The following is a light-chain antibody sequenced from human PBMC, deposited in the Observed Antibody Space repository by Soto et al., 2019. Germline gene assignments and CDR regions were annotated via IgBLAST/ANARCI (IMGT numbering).Light chain of an antibody. V-gene: IGLV2-8*01. CDR2: EAN. CDR1: SSDVGGYNY. CDR3: SSYAGSSNV. Sequence: QSVLTQPPSASGSPGQSVAISCTGTSSDVGGYNYVSWYQQHPGKAPKLMIYEANKRPSWVPDRFSGSKSGNTASLTVSGLQAEDEADYYCSSYAGSSNVFGTGTKVTVL. J-gene: IGLJ1*01.